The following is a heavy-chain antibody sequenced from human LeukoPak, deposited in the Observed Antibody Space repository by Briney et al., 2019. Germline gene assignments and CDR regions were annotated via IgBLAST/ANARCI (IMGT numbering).Heavy chain of an antibody. V-gene: IGHV4-34*01. CDR2: INHSGST. CDR3: AGLPPPSSWVDY. D-gene: IGHD6-13*01. J-gene: IGHJ4*02. Sequence: PSETLSLTCAVYGGSFSGYYWSWIRQPPGKGLEWIGEINHSGSTNYNPSLKSRVTISVDTSKNQFSLKLSSVTAADTAVYYCAGLPPPSSWVDYWGQGTLVTVSS. CDR1: GGSFSGYY.